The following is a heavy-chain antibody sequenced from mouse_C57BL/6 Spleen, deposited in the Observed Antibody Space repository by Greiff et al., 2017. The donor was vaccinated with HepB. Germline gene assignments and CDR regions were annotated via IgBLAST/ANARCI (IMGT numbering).Heavy chain of an antibody. V-gene: IGHV5-4*01. CDR3: AREGTYGSSYGWFAY. Sequence: EVQRVESGGGLVKPGGSLKLSCAASGFTFSSYAMSWVRQTPEKRLEWVATISDGGSYTYYPDNVKGRFTISRDNAKNNLYLQMSHLKSEDTAMYYCAREGTYGSSYGWFAYWGQGTLVTVSA. J-gene: IGHJ3*01. CDR1: GFTFSSYA. CDR2: ISDGGSYT. D-gene: IGHD1-1*01.